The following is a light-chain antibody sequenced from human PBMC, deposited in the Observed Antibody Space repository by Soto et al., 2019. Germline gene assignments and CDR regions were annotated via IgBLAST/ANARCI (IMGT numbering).Light chain of an antibody. CDR1: QSVSSY. J-gene: IGKJ4*01. CDR3: QQRSNWPPD. Sequence: EIVLTQSPATLSLSPGERATLSCRASQSVSSYLAWYQQKPGQAPRLLIYDASNRATGIPARFSGSGSGTDFTXTXSSLEXEDFAVYYCQQRSNWPPDFGGGTKVEIK. V-gene: IGKV3-11*01. CDR2: DAS.